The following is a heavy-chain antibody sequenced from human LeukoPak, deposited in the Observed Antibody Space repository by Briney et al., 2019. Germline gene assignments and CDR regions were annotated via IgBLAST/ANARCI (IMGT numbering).Heavy chain of an antibody. CDR2: MNPNSGNT. CDR1: GYTFTSYD. Sequence: ASVKVSCKASGYTFTSYDINWVRQATGQGLEWMGWMNPNSGNTGYAQKFQGRVTMTRNTSISTAYMELSSLRSEDTAVYYCARMVVVPAAITDHYYYGMDVWGQGTTVTVSS. D-gene: IGHD2-2*02. J-gene: IGHJ6*02. CDR3: ARMVVVPAAITDHYYYGMDV. V-gene: IGHV1-8*01.